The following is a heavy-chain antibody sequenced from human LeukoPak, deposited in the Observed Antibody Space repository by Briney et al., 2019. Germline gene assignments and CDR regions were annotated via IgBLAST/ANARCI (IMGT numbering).Heavy chain of an antibody. Sequence: SETLSLTCTVSSGSINSYYWGWVRQPAGRGLEWIGRIYTTGKTGYNPSLKSRLTMSVDTSKRQFSLNLRSVTAADTAIYYCARHGYTASDYFLDFWSQGTLVTVSS. CDR3: ARHGYTASDYFLDF. V-gene: IGHV4-4*07. CDR2: IYTTGKT. CDR1: SGSINSYY. J-gene: IGHJ4*02. D-gene: IGHD3-16*01.